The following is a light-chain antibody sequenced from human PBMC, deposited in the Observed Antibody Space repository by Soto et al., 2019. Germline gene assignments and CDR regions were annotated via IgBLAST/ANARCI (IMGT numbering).Light chain of an antibody. V-gene: IGKV3-20*01. CDR3: QQYGSSGT. CDR2: GAS. CDR1: QSVSNNY. J-gene: IGKJ1*01. Sequence: EIVLTQSPGTLSLSPGERATLPCRASQSVSNNYLAWYQQKPGQAPRLLIYGASNRATGIPDRFSGSGSGTDFILTISRLEPEDFAVYYCQQYGSSGTFGQGTKVDIK.